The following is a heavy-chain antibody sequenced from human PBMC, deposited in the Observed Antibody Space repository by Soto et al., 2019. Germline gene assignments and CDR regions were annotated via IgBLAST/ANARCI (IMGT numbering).Heavy chain of an antibody. CDR3: ARDGVEPGLYQDP. CDR1: GFIFSSYW. J-gene: IGHJ5*02. Sequence: GGSLRLSCAASGFIFSSYWMSWVRQAPGKGLEWVANINQDGSEKYYVDSVKGRFIISRDNAENSLYLQMNSLRAEDTTIYYCARDGVEPGLYQDPWGQGTLVTVSS. V-gene: IGHV3-7*01. CDR2: INQDGSEK. D-gene: IGHD3-16*01.